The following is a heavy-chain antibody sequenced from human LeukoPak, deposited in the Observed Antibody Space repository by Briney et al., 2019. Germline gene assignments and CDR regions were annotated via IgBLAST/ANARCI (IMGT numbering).Heavy chain of an antibody. Sequence: GGSLRLSCAASGFTFSSYAMSWVRQAPGKRLEWVSAISGSGGSTYYADSVKGRFTISRDNSKNTLYLQMNSLRAEDTAVYYCAKVGRAITMIVVVNDAFDIWGQGTMVTVSS. J-gene: IGHJ3*02. CDR1: GFTFSSYA. CDR2: ISGSGGST. CDR3: AKVGRAITMIVVVNDAFDI. V-gene: IGHV3-23*01. D-gene: IGHD3-22*01.